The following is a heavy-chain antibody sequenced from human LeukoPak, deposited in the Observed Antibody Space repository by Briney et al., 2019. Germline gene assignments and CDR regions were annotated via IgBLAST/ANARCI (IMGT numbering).Heavy chain of an antibody. V-gene: IGHV4-59*01. CDR2: SYYGEST. CDR3: ATRPYSSGWYYLDY. J-gene: IGHJ4*02. Sequence: SETLSLSCTVSGGSISGYYWNWVRQPPGKGLEWIGYSYYGESTNYNPSLKSRVTISVDTSKNQFSLKLTSVTAADTAVYYCATRPYSSGWYYLDYWGQGTLVTVSS. CDR1: GGSISGYY. D-gene: IGHD6-19*01.